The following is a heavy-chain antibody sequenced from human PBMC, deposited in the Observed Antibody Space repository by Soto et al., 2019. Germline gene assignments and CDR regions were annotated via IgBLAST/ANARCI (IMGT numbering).Heavy chain of an antibody. D-gene: IGHD3-10*01. Sequence: QVQLVQSGAEVKKPGSSVKVSCKASGGTFSSYAISWVRQAPGQGLEWMGGIIPIFGTANYAQKFQGRVTITANESTSTAYMELSSLRSDDTAVYYCARARAYGSGSYYNYWGQGTLVTVSS. CDR1: GGTFSSYA. J-gene: IGHJ4*02. CDR2: IIPIFGTA. V-gene: IGHV1-69*12. CDR3: ARARAYGSGSYYNY.